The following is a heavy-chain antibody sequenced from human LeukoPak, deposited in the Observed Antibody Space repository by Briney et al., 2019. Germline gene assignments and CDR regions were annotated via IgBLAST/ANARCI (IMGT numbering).Heavy chain of an antibody. V-gene: IGHV3-23*01. CDR3: AKPRAMTTVTPFDY. CDR1: GFTFTSYA. D-gene: IGHD4-17*01. J-gene: IGHJ4*02. Sequence: GGSLRLSCVTSGFTFTSYAMNWVRQAPGKGLEWVSGISGSDASTHYADSVKGRFTISRDNSKNTVYLQMNSLRAEDTAVYYCAKPRAMTTVTPFDYWGQGTLVTVSS. CDR2: ISGSDAST.